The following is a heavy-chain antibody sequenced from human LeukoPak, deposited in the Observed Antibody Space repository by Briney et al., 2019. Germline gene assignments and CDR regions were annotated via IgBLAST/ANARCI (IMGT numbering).Heavy chain of an antibody. J-gene: IGHJ4*02. CDR3: ARVSRIAAAGRSDY. CDR2: ISSSSSYI. V-gene: IGHV3-21*01. CDR1: GFTVSSNY. D-gene: IGHD6-13*01. Sequence: GGSLRLSCAASGFTVSSNYMSWVRQAPGKGLEWVSSISSSSSYIYYADSVKGRFTISRDNAKNSLYLQMNSLRAEDTAVYYCARVSRIAAAGRSDYWGQGTLVTVSS.